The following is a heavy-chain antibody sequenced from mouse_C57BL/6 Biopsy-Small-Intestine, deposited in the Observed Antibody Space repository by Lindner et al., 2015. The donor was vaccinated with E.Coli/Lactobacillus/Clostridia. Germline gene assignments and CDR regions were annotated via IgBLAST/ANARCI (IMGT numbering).Heavy chain of an antibody. CDR3: ARSEGYGNYWYFDV. CDR2: IYPRSGNT. V-gene: IGHV1-81*01. J-gene: IGHJ1*03. D-gene: IGHD2-1*01. Sequence: VQLQESGAELARPGASVKLSCKASGYTFTSYGISWVKQRTGQGLEWIGEIYPRSGNTYYNEKFKGKATLTADKSSSTVYMQFSSLTSEDSAIYYCARSEGYGNYWYFDVWGTGTTVTVSS. CDR1: GYTFTSYG.